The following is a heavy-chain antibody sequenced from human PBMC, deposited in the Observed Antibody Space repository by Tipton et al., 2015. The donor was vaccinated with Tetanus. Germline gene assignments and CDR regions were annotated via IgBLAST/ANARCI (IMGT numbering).Heavy chain of an antibody. CDR2: VFHSGTT. J-gene: IGHJ4*02. CDR1: GVSINSNSYY. V-gene: IGHV4-39*01. CDR3: ARWIAVTGTDFDF. D-gene: IGHD6-19*01. Sequence: TLSLTCTVSGVSINSNSYYWGWIRQPPGKGLEWIGTVFHSGTTYYNPSLKSRVTISVDTSKNQFSLKLTSVTAADTAVYYCARWIAVTGTDFDFWGQGTLVTVSS.